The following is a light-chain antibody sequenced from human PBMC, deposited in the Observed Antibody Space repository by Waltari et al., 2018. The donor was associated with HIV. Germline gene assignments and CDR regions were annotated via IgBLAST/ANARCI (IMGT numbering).Light chain of an antibody. V-gene: IGLV2-23*01. CDR3: CSYAGTSPYV. CDR2: EGS. J-gene: IGLJ1*01. CDR1: SSDVWSYNL. Sequence: QSALTQPASVSGSPGQSITISCTGTSSDVWSYNLVSWYQQHPGKAPKRMIYEGSKRPSGVSNRFSGSKSGNTASLTISGLQAEDEADYYCCSYAGTSPYVFGTGTKVTVL.